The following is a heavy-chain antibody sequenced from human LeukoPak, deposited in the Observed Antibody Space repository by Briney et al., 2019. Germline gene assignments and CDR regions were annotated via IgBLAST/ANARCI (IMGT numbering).Heavy chain of an antibody. CDR2: IWYDGSNI. CDR3: ARARNNYDSSGYSALAY. Sequence: GGSLRLSCAASGFTFSSYGMHWVRQAPGEGLEWVAVIWYDGSNIDYADSVKGRFTISRDNSKNTLYLQMNSLRAEDTAVYYCARARNNYDSSGYSALAYWGQGTLATVSS. J-gene: IGHJ4*02. V-gene: IGHV3-33*01. CDR1: GFTFSSYG. D-gene: IGHD3-22*01.